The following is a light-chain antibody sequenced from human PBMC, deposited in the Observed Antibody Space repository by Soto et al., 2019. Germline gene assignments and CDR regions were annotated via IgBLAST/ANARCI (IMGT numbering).Light chain of an antibody. Sequence: QSVLTQPPSASGTPGQRVTISCSGSSSNIGSNYVYWYQQLPGTAPKLLIYRNKQRPSGVPDRFSGSKSGTSASLAISGLRSEDEADYYCAAWDDSLSGPVFGTGTKLTVL. CDR1: SSNIGSNY. V-gene: IGLV1-47*01. J-gene: IGLJ1*01. CDR3: AAWDDSLSGPV. CDR2: RNK.